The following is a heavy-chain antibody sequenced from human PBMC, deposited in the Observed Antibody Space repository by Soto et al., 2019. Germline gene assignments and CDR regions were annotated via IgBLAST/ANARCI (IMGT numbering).Heavy chain of an antibody. Sequence: QVQLVESGGGVVQPGRSLRLSCAASGFTFSSYGMHWVRQAPGKGLEWVAVISYDGSNKYYADSVKGRFTISRDNSKNTLDLQMNSLRAEDTAVYYCAKDPSLRFLEWLLVGWGQGTLVTVSS. V-gene: IGHV3-30*18. CDR3: AKDPSLRFLEWLLVG. D-gene: IGHD3-3*01. J-gene: IGHJ4*02. CDR1: GFTFSSYG. CDR2: ISYDGSNK.